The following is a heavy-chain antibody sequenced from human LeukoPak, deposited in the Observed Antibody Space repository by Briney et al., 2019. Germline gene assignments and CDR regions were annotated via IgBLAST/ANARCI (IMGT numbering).Heavy chain of an antibody. CDR2: IYYSGST. V-gene: IGHV4-59*08. CDR3: ASGLRYFDLYY. J-gene: IGHJ4*02. D-gene: IGHD3-9*01. Sequence: SSETLSLTCTVSGGSISSYYWGWIRQPPGKGLEWIGSIYYSGSTNYNPSLKSRVTISVDTSKNQFSLKLSSVTAADTAVYYCASGLRYFDLYYWGQGTLVTVSS. CDR1: GGSISSYY.